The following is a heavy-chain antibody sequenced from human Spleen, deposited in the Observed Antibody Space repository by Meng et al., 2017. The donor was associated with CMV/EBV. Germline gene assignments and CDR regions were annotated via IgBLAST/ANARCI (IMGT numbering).Heavy chain of an antibody. CDR1: GGSVSSGDYY. CDR3: ARAEYYNWFDP. J-gene: IGHJ5*02. CDR2: IYTSGST. V-gene: IGHV4-61*02. D-gene: IGHD1-14*01. Sequence: QLQLEEAGPGLLNPSQTLSLTCTSSGGSVSSGDYYWSWIRQPPGKGLELIGRIYTSGSTNYNPSLKSRVTMSVDTSKNQFSLKLSSVTAADTAVYYCARAEYYNWFDPWGQGTLVTVSS.